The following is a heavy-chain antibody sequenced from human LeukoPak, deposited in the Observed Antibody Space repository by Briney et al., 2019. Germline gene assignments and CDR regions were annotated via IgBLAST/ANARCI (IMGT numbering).Heavy chain of an antibody. J-gene: IGHJ4*02. CDR1: GYTFTGYY. V-gene: IGHV1-2*02. Sequence: ASVKVSCKASGYTFTGYYMHWVRQAPGQGLEWMGWINPNSGGTNYAQKFQGRVTVTRDTSISTAYMELSRLRSDDTAVYYCARVAFYGSGSYPDYWGQGTLVTVSS. D-gene: IGHD3-10*01. CDR2: INPNSGGT. CDR3: ARVAFYGSGSYPDY.